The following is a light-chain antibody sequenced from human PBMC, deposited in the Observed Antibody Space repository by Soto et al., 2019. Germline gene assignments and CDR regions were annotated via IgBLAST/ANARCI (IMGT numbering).Light chain of an antibody. CDR3: RAWDSSTVV. CDR2: QDS. J-gene: IGLJ2*01. CDR1: KLGDKY. V-gene: IGLV3-1*01. Sequence: SYELTQPPSVSVSPGQTASITCSGDKLGDKYASWFQQKPGQSPVLVIYQDSKRPSGIPERFSGSNSGNTATLTISGTQAXXXXXXYCRAWDSSTVVFGGGTKLTV.